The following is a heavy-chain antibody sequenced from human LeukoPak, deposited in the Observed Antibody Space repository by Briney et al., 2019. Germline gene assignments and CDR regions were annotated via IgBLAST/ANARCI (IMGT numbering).Heavy chain of an antibody. CDR2: INTNTGNP. Sequence: GASVKVSCKASGYTFTSNAMNWVRQAPGQGLEWMGWINTNTGNPTYAQGFRGRFVFSLDTSVSTAYLQISSLKAEDTAVYYCVRSIAPPATSYYYYYMDVWGKGTTVTVSS. V-gene: IGHV7-4-1*02. CDR3: VRSIAPPATSYYYYYMDV. J-gene: IGHJ6*03. D-gene: IGHD6-13*01. CDR1: GYTFTSNA.